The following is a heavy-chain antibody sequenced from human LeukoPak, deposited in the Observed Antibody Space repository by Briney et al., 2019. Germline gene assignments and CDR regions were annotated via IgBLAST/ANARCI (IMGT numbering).Heavy chain of an antibody. CDR2: VHLDGRT. CDR3: AREGGFYRPLDY. CDR1: GGSVSSTNW. Sequence: SETLSLTCGVSGGSVSSTNWWTWIRQPPGKGLEWIGEVHLDGRTNFNPSLKSRLTMSVDLSENHVSLKLTSVTAADTAVYFCAREGGFYRPLDYSGQGTLVTVSS. V-gene: IGHV4-4*02. J-gene: IGHJ4*02. D-gene: IGHD6-25*01.